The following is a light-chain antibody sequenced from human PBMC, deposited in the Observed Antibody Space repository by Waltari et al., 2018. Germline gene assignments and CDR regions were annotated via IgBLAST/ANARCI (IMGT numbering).Light chain of an antibody. J-gene: IGLJ2*01. CDR2: KDS. Sequence: SYELTQPPSVSVSPGQTARITCSGDALPKRYAPWYQHKPGQAPVMVIYKDSERPSGIPELFSGSSSGTTVTLTITGVQAEDEADYHCQSTDTSDSVVFGGGTKLTVL. V-gene: IGLV3-25*03. CDR1: ALPKRY. CDR3: QSTDTSDSVV.